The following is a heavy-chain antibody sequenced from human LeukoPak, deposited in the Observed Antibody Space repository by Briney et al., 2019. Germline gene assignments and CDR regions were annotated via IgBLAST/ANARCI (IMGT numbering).Heavy chain of an antibody. CDR2: ISSSSSYI. V-gene: IGHV3-21*01. J-gene: IGHJ4*02. D-gene: IGHD5-18*01. CDR3: ARDISGYSYGSCDY. CDR1: GFTFSSYS. Sequence: GGSLRLSCAASGFTFSSYSMNWVRQAPGKGLEWVSSISSSSSYIYYADSVKGRFTISRDNAKNSLYLQMNSLRAEDTGVYYCARDISGYSYGSCDYWGQGTLVTVSS.